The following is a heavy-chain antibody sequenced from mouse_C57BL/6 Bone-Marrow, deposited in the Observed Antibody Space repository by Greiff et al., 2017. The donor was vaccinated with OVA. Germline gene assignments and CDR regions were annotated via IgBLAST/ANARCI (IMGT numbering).Heavy chain of an antibody. CDR3: AYLGGAMDY. V-gene: IGHV3-6*01. CDR1: GYSITSGYY. J-gene: IGHJ4*01. D-gene: IGHD4-1*01. CDR2: ISYDGSN. Sequence: EVKVEESGPGLVKPSQSLSLTCSVTGYSITSGYYWNWIRQFPGNKLEWMGYISYDGSNNYNPSLKNRISITRDTSKNQFFLKLNSVTTEDTATYYCAYLGGAMDYWGQGTSVTVSS.